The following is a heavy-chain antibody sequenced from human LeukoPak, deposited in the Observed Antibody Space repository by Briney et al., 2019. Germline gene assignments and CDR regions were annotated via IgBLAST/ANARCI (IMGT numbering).Heavy chain of an antibody. J-gene: IGHJ4*02. V-gene: IGHV3-30*04. CDR3: AKDGHPSRGYSSGPDY. CDR2: ISYDGSNK. Sequence: GGSLRLSCAASGFTFSSYAMHWVRQAPGKGLEWVAVISYDGSNKYYADSVKGRFTISRDNSKNTLYLQMNSLRAEDTAVYYCAKDGHPSRGYSSGPDYWGQGTLVTVSS. CDR1: GFTFSSYA. D-gene: IGHD6-19*01.